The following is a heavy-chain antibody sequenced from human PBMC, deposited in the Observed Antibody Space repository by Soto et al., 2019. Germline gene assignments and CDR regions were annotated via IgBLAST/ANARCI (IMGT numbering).Heavy chain of an antibody. CDR1: GYTFTSYG. J-gene: IGHJ4*02. CDR2: ISAYNGNT. Sequence: ASVKVSCKASGYTFTSYGISWVRQAPGQGLEWMGWISAYNGNTNYAQKLQGRVTMTTDTSTSTAYMELRSLRSDDTAVYYCARDLPGGGSGSYYARSFDYWGQGTLVTVSS. V-gene: IGHV1-18*01. D-gene: IGHD3-10*01. CDR3: ARDLPGGGSGSYYARSFDY.